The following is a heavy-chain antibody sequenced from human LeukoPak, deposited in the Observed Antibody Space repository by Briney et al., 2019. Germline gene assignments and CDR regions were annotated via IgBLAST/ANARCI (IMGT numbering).Heavy chain of an antibody. CDR3: ARPVRGGLAVTAHWFHP. V-gene: IGHV3-23*01. CDR1: GFAFSFYA. Sequence: QPGGSLRLFCAASGFAFSFYAMSWLRHPPGEGLEWVFTINANSGTTSYAASVRCRFTISRDNSKNTLYLQVNTLRADDTATYCCARPVRGGLAVTAHWFHPWGQGTLIVVSS. D-gene: IGHD6-19*01. J-gene: IGHJ5*01. CDR2: INANSGTT.